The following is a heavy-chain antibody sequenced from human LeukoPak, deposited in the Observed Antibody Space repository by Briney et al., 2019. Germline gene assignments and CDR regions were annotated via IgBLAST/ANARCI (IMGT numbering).Heavy chain of an antibody. CDR3: ARGNSSSWPLDY. J-gene: IGHJ4*02. V-gene: IGHV4-38-2*02. Sequence: PSETLSLTCNVSGYSINSGYYWGWIRQPPGKGLEWIGSIYRSGNTHYNPSLKSRVTISADTSKNQFSLNLNSVTAADTAVCYCARGNSSSWPLDYWGQGTLVTVSS. CDR2: IYRSGNT. D-gene: IGHD6-13*01. CDR1: GYSINSGYY.